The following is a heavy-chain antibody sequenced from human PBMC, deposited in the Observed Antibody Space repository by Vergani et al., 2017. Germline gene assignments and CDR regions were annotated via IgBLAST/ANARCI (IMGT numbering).Heavy chain of an antibody. J-gene: IGHJ6*03. D-gene: IGHD3-16*01. CDR2: IYTSGST. Sequence: QVQLLESGPGLLKPSETLSLTCSVSGYSITSSYYWSWIRQPAGKGLEWIGRIYTSGSTNYNPSLKSRVTMSVDTSKNQFSLKLSSVTAADTAVYYCARALEGGYYYYYMDVWGKGTTVTVSS. CDR3: ARALEGGYYYYYMDV. V-gene: IGHV4-4*07. CDR1: GYSITSSYY.